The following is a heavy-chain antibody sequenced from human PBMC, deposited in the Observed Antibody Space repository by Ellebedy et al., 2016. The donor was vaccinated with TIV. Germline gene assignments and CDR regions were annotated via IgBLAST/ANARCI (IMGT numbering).Heavy chain of an antibody. CDR2: IYPDGGVQ. V-gene: IGHV3-7*01. CDR1: GFSFRSYW. J-gene: IGHJ5*02. Sequence: PGGSLRLSCAASGFSFRSYWMGWVRQAPGPGLEWVANIYPDGGVQYSVDSVKGRFTMSRDNADNSLFLQMNRLRAEDTAVYFCARRGSYGDYAVEINSWFDTWGRGTLVAVSS. D-gene: IGHD4-17*01. CDR3: ARRGSYGDYAVEINSWFDT.